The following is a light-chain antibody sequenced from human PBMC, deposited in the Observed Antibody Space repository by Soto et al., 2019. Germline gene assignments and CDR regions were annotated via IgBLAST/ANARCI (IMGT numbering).Light chain of an antibody. CDR3: QQYHTWPIT. CDR2: GAS. Sequence: DIVMTQSPATLSVAPGERVTFSCRASQSVSRKLAWYQHKPGQAPRLLISGASTGATGIPARFSGSGSGTEFTLTISSLQSEACAIYYCQQYHTWPITFGGGTKVEIK. V-gene: IGKV3-15*01. J-gene: IGKJ4*01. CDR1: QSVSRK.